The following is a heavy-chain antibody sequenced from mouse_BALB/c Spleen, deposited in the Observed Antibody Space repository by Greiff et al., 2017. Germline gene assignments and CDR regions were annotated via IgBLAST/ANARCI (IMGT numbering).Heavy chain of an antibody. CDR3: ARSGDYSYYFDY. CDR2: IYPGDGDT. J-gene: IGHJ2*01. D-gene: IGHD1-1*01. V-gene: IGHV1-87*01. CDR1: GYTFTSYW. Sequence: QVHVKQSGAELARPGASVKLSCKASGYTFTSYWMQWVNQRPGQGLEWIGAIYPGDGDTRYTQKFKGKATLTADKSSSTAYMQLSSLESEDSAVYDCARSGDYSYYFDYWGQGTTLTVSS.